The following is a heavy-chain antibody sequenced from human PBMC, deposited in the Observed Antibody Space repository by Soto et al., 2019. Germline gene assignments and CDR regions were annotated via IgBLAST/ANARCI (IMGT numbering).Heavy chain of an antibody. J-gene: IGHJ6*02. CDR3: ARSQSVDIVATNYYYYYYGMDV. V-gene: IGHV3-11*01. D-gene: IGHD5-12*01. CDR2: ISSSGSTI. Sequence: GGSLRLSCAASGFTFSDYYMSWIRQAPGKGLEWVSYISSSGSTIYYADSVKGRFTISRDNAKNSLYLQMNSLRAEDTAVYYCARSQSVDIVATNYYYYYYGMDVWGQGTTVTVSS. CDR1: GFTFSDYY.